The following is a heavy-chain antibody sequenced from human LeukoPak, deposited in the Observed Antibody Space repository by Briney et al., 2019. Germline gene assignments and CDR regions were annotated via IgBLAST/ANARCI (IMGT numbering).Heavy chain of an antibody. CDR2: VYYSGST. D-gene: IGHD4-23*01. CDR1: GGSISSSYYY. CDR3: AREVPDYGGNSLLD. V-gene: IGHV4-39*02. J-gene: IGHJ4*02. Sequence: PSETLSLTCNVSGGSISSSYYYWGWIRQPPGKGLEWIGSVYYSGSTYYSPSLKSRVIISVDTSKNQFSLKLRSVTAADTAVYYCAREVPDYGGNSLLDWGQGTLVTVSS.